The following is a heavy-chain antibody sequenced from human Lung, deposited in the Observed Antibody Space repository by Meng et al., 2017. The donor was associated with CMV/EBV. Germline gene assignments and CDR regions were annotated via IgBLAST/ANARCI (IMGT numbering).Heavy chain of an antibody. Sequence: GESLKISCVASGFTFTGSDMAWVRQAPGKGLEWVASIYGNGGRAYYADSVRGRFTISRDNSKNTLFVQMNSLRVEDTAVYYCAKVHCGVTSCSRIDNCGQGTLVTVSS. CDR1: GFTFTGSD. D-gene: IGHD2-15*01. CDR3: AKVHCGVTSCSRIDN. CDR2: IYGNGGRA. J-gene: IGHJ4*02. V-gene: IGHV3-23*01.